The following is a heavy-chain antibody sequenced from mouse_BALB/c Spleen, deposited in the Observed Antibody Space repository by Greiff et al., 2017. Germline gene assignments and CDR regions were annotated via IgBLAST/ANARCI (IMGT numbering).Heavy chain of an antibody. CDR3: TEAGYDMDY. V-gene: IGHV1S22*01. J-gene: IGHJ4*01. CDR2: INPGSGST. CDR1: GYTFTSYW. Sequence: LQQSGSELVRPGASVKLSCKASGYTFTSYWMNWVQQRPGQGLEWIGNINPGSGSTNYDEKFKSKATLTVDTSSSTDYMHLSSLTSEDSAVYYGTEAGYDMDYWGQGTSVTVSS.